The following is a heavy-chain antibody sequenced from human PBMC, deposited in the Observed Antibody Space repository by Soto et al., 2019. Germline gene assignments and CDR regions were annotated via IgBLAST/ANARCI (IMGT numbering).Heavy chain of an antibody. CDR3: ARGRVVVVAARHYHWFDP. CDR2: INHSGST. Sequence: QVQLQQWGAGLLKPSETLSLTCAVYGGSFSGYYWSWIRQPPGKGLEWIGEINHSGSTNYNPSLKSRGTISVGTAKNPFFLKLSSVTAADPAVYYCARGRVVVVAARHYHWFDPWGQGTLVTVSS. CDR1: GGSFSGYY. D-gene: IGHD2-15*01. V-gene: IGHV4-34*01. J-gene: IGHJ5*02.